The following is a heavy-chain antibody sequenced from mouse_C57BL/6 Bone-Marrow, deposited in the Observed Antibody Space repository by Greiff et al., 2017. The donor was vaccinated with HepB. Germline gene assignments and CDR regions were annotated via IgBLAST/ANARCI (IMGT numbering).Heavy chain of an antibody. CDR1: GYTFTSYW. CDR3: ASEGITTVVGRAWFAY. CDR2: IDPNSGGT. V-gene: IGHV1-72*01. J-gene: IGHJ3*01. Sequence: VQLQQPGAELVKPGASVKLSCKASGYTFTSYWMHWVKQRPGRGLEWIGRIDPNSGGTKYNEKFKSKATLTVDKPSSTAYMQLSSLTSEDSAVYYCASEGITTVVGRAWFAYWGQGTLVTVSA. D-gene: IGHD1-1*01.